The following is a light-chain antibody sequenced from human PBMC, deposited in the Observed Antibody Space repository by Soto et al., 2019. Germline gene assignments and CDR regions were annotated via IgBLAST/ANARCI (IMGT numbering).Light chain of an antibody. CDR2: GAS. CDR1: QSVSSSY. V-gene: IGKV3-20*01. J-gene: IGKJ4*01. Sequence: EIVLTQSPGTLSLSPGERATLSCRASQSVSSSYLACYQQKPGQAPRLLIYGASSRATGIPDRFSGSGSGTDFTLTISRLEPEDFAVYYCQQYGSQLTFGGGTKVDIK. CDR3: QQYGSQLT.